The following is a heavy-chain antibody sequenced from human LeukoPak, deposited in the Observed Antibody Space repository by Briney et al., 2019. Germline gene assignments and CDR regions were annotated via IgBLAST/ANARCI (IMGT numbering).Heavy chain of an antibody. CDR3: ASSGSYRFDY. CDR2: ITASGTAM. Sequence: GGSLRLSCAASGYTVNNNFVNWVRQAPGKGLEWVSHITASGTAMFYADSVKGRFTISRDNAKNSLYLQMNSLRDEDTAVYYCASSGSYRFDYWGQGTLVTVSS. CDR1: GYTVNNNF. V-gene: IGHV3-48*02. J-gene: IGHJ4*02. D-gene: IGHD1-26*01.